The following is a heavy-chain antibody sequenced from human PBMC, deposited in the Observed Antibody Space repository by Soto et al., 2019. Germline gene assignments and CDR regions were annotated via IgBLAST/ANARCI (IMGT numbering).Heavy chain of an antibody. V-gene: IGHV3-30*03. J-gene: IGHJ5*02. D-gene: IGHD3-22*01. CDR1: GFTFSSYG. Sequence: GGSLRLSCAASGFTFSSYGMHWVRQAPGKGLEWVAVISYDGSNKYYADSVKGRFTISRDNSKNTLYLQMNSLRAEDTAVYYCATSHLITMIVGAPWGQGTLVTVS. CDR3: ATSHLITMIVGAP. CDR2: ISYDGSNK.